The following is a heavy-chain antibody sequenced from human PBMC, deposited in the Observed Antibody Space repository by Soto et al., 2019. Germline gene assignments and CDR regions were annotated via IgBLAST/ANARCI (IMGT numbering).Heavy chain of an antibody. V-gene: IGHV1-69*12. D-gene: IGHD2-2*01. CDR1: GGTFSSYA. J-gene: IGHJ4*02. CDR3: TRARGQGAGYCTSDSCPYYFDY. Sequence: QVQLVQSGAEVKKPGSSVKVSCKASGGTFSSYAISWVRQAPGQGLEWMGGIIPIFGTANYAQKFQGRVTITADESTSTAYMEPSSLRTEDTAVYYCTRARGQGAGYCTSDSCPYYFDYWGQGTLVTVSS. CDR2: IIPIFGTA.